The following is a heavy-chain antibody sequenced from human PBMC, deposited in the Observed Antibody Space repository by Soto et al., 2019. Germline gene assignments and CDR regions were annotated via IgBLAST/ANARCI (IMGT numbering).Heavy chain of an antibody. V-gene: IGHV1-18*01. CDR2: ISAYNGNT. J-gene: IGHJ5*02. D-gene: IGHD1-26*01. Sequence: QVQLVQSGAEVKKPGASVKVSCKASGYTFTSYGISWVRQAPGQGLEWMGWISAYNGNTNYTQKLQGRVTMTTDTPTSTAYMEVRSLRSDDTAVYYCARSSGTSYIWFDPWGQGTLVTVSS. CDR1: GYTFTSYG. CDR3: ARSSGTSYIWFDP.